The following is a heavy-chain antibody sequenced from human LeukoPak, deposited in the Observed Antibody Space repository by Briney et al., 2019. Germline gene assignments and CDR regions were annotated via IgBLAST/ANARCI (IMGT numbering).Heavy chain of an antibody. V-gene: IGHV4-59*01. CDR1: GGSISSYY. J-gene: IGHJ3*02. CDR3: ARAQPAQYCNSTSCYAAFDI. Sequence: SETLSLTCTVPGGSISSYYWSWIRQPPGKGLEWIGYIYYSGSTNYNPSLKSRVTISVDTSKNQFSLNLRSVTAADAAVYYCARAQPAQYCNSTSCYAAFDIWGQGTMVTVSS. CDR2: IYYSGST. D-gene: IGHD2-2*01.